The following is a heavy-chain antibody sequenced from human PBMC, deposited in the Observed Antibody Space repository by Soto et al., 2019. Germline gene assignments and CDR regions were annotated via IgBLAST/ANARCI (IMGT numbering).Heavy chain of an antibody. D-gene: IGHD3-22*01. CDR3: ARYYYDSSGYNNWSDP. J-gene: IGHJ5*02. CDR2: MNPNSGNT. Sequence: QVQLVQSGAEVKKPGASVKVSCKASGYTFTSYDINWVRQATGQGLEWMGWMNPNSGNTGYAQKFQGRVTMARHTSLSTAYMELRSLRSEDTAVYYCARYYYDSSGYNNWSDPWGQGTLVPVSS. V-gene: IGHV1-8*01. CDR1: GYTFTSYD.